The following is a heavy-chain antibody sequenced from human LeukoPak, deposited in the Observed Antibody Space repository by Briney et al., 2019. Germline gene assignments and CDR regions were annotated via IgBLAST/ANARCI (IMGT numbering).Heavy chain of an antibody. CDR2: INSDGGRT. CDR1: GFTFSTYW. CDR3: ARGRNGFFDY. V-gene: IGHV3-74*01. D-gene: IGHD5-24*01. Sequence: SGGSLRLSCAASGFTFSTYWMHWVRQAPGKGLVWLSQINSDGGRTRYADSVKGRLTISRDNAKNTVYLPMNSLRAEDTAMYYCARGRNGFFDYWGHGTLVTVSS. J-gene: IGHJ4*01.